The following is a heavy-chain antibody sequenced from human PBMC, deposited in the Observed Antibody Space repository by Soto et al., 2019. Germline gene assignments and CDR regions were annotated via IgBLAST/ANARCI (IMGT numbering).Heavy chain of an antibody. CDR1: GFTFSSYS. Sequence: GGSLRLSCAASGFTFSSYSMNWVRQAPGKGLEWVSYISSSSSTIYYADSVKGRFTISRDNAKNSLYLQMNSLRAEDTAVYYCARDKVPAAINYYYMDVGGKGTTVTVSS. V-gene: IGHV3-48*01. J-gene: IGHJ6*03. CDR3: ARDKVPAAINYYYMDV. CDR2: ISSSSSTI. D-gene: IGHD2-2*02.